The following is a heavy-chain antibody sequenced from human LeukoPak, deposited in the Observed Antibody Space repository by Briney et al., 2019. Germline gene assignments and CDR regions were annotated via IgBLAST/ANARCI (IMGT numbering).Heavy chain of an antibody. CDR3: AKDLGDGYNKPEDY. J-gene: IGHJ4*02. CDR2: ISGSGGST. V-gene: IGHV3-23*01. D-gene: IGHD5-12*01. CDR1: GFTFSSYA. Sequence: GGSLRLSCAASGFTFSSYAMSWVRQAPGKGLEWVSAISGSGGSTYYADSVKGRFTISRDNSKNTLYLQMNSLRAEDTAAYYCAKDLGDGYNKPEDYWGQGTLVTVSS.